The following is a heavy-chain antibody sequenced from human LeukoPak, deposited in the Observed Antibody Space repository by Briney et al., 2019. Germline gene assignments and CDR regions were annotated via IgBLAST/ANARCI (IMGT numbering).Heavy chain of an antibody. CDR3: ARSPDYYYYYMDV. CDR2: IYSGGST. V-gene: IGHV3-66*01. CDR1: GFTFSSYS. Sequence: GGSLRLSCAASGFTFSSYSMNWVRQAPGKGLEWVSVIYSGGSTYYADSVKGRFTISRDNSKNTLYLQMNSLRAEDTAVYYCARSPDYYYYYMDVWGKGTTVTISS. J-gene: IGHJ6*03.